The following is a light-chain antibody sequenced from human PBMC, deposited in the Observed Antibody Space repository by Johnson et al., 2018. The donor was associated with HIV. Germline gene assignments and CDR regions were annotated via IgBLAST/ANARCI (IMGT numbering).Light chain of an antibody. CDR3: ASWDRSLTVGTV. V-gene: IGLV1-51*01. CDR1: SSNIGRNY. CDR2: DNN. Sequence: QSVLTQPPSVSAAPGQKVTISCSGSSSNIGRNYVSWYQQLPGTAPKLLIFDNNKRPSGIPDRFSASKSGTSATLDITGLQTGDEADYYCASWDRSLTVGTVFGPGTRVTVL. J-gene: IGLJ1*01.